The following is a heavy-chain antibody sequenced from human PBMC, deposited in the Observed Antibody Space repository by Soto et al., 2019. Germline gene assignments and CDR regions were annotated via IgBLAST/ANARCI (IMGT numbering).Heavy chain of an antibody. CDR2: ITSSSDTI. CDR1: GFTFSSYS. CDR3: ARLPKGTTVTA. V-gene: IGHV3-48*02. D-gene: IGHD4-17*01. J-gene: IGHJ4*02. Sequence: VQLVESGGGLVQPGGSLRLSCAASGFTFSSYSMNWVRQAPGKGLEWVSYITSSSDTIYYADSVKGRFTISRDNAKNSLYLQMNSLGDEDTAVYYCARLPKGTTVTAWGQGTLVTVSS.